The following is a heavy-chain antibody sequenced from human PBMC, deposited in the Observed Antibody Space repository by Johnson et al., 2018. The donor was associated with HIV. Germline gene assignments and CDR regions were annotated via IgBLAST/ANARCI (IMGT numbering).Heavy chain of an antibody. CDR1: GFTFSSYW. Sequence: EVQLVESGGGLVQPGGSLRLSCAASGFTFSSYWMHWVRQAPGKGLVWVSRINSDGSSTNYADSVKGRFTISRDNVKNTLYLQMNSLRAEDTAVYYCASPWYYYDSSGWGAFDIWGQGTMVTVSS. D-gene: IGHD3-22*01. J-gene: IGHJ3*02. CDR2: INSDGSST. V-gene: IGHV3-74*01. CDR3: ASPWYYYDSSGWGAFDI.